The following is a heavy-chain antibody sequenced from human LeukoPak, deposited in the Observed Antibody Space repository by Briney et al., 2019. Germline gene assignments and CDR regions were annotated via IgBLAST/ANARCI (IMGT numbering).Heavy chain of an antibody. CDR1: GFRFSNYA. J-gene: IGHJ5*02. D-gene: IGHD3-22*01. Sequence: PGGSLRLSCTASGFRFSNYAMNWVRQAPGKGLEWVSVISGGGSSTNYADSVKGRFTISREISKNTLYLQMNSLRAEDTAVYYCAHTDSYYFDSGMVSWGQGALVTVSS. CDR3: AHTDSYYFDSGMVS. CDR2: ISGGGSST. V-gene: IGHV3-23*01.